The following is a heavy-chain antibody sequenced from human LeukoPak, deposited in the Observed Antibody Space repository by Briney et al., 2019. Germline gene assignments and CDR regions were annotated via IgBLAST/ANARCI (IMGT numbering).Heavy chain of an antibody. J-gene: IGHJ4*02. CDR2: IWYDGSNK. Sequence: PGGSLRLSCAASGFTFSSYGMHWVRQAPGKGLEWVAVIWYDGSNKYYADSVKGRFTISRDNSKNTLYLQMNSLRAEDTAVYYCAKAWGVAAAGSIGYFDYWGQGTLVTVSS. V-gene: IGHV3-30*02. CDR3: AKAWGVAAAGSIGYFDY. D-gene: IGHD6-13*01. CDR1: GFTFSSYG.